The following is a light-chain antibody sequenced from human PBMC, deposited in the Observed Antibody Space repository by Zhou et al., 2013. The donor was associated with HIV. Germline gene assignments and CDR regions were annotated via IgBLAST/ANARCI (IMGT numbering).Light chain of an antibody. Sequence: DIQMTQSPSILSASAGDRVTITCRASQSISSWLAWYQQKPGKAPKLLIYKASTLESGVPSRFSGSGSGTEFTLTISSLQPDDVATYYCQQYSGYWTFGQGTKVRI. CDR3: QQYSGYWT. V-gene: IGKV1-5*03. CDR2: KAS. CDR1: QSISSW. J-gene: IGKJ1*01.